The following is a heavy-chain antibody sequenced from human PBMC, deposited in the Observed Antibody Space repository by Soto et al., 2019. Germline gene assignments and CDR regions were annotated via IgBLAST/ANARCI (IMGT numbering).Heavy chain of an antibody. CDR2: ISFDGRNT. CDR3: ARDKLRDAFDI. Sequence: PGGSLRLSCAASGFTFNNYGMHWVRQAPGKGLEWVVVISFDGRNTYYADSVKGRFTISRDNSKSTLYLQMTSLRAEDTAVYYCARDKLRDAFDIWGQGTMVTVSS. V-gene: IGHV3-30*03. D-gene: IGHD6-6*01. CDR1: GFTFNNYG. J-gene: IGHJ3*02.